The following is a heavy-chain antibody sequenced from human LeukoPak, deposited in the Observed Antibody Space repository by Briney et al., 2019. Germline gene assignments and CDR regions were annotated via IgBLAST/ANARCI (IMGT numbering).Heavy chain of an antibody. D-gene: IGHD1-1*01. J-gene: IGHJ4*02. CDR1: GGSFSDYN. CDR3: ARPSGGTPFKRFDY. V-gene: IGHV4-34*01. Sequence: SETLSLTCAVYGGSFSDYNWTWIRQPPGKGLEWIGEIGHNGTTNYNPSLKGRVTISLDTSKNQFSLRLTSVTAADTAVYYCARPSGGTPFKRFDYWGQGTLVTASS. CDR2: IGHNGTT.